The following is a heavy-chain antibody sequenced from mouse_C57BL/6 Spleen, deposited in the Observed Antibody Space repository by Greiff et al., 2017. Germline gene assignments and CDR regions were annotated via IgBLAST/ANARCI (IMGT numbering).Heavy chain of an antibody. Sequence: VQLQQSGAELVKPGASVKLSCKASGYTFTSYWMHWVKQRPGQGLEWIGMIHPNSSSTNYNEKFKSKATLTVDKSSRTAYMQLSSLTSKDSAVYYCARGGYYYGSSYGNYFDYWGQGTTLTVSS. CDR2: IHPNSSST. CDR3: ARGGYYYGSSYGNYFDY. D-gene: IGHD1-1*01. V-gene: IGHV1-64*01. CDR1: GYTFTSYW. J-gene: IGHJ2*01.